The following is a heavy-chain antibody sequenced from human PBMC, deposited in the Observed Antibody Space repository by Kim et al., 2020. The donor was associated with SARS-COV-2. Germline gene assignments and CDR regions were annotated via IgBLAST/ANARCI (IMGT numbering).Heavy chain of an antibody. CDR3: AKDREIYDFWSGLYYFDY. V-gene: IGHV3-33*06. J-gene: IGHJ4*02. Sequence: GGSLRLSCAASGFTFSSYGMHWVRQAPGKGLEWVAVIWYDGSNKYYADSVKGRFTISRDNSKNTLYLQMNSLRAEDTAVYYCAKDREIYDFWSGLYYFDYWGQGTLVTVSS. CDR1: GFTFSSYG. D-gene: IGHD3-3*01. CDR2: IWYDGSNK.